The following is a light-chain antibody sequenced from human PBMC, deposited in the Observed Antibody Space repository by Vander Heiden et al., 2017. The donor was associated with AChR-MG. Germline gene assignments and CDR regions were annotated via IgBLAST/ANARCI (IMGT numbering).Light chain of an antibody. Sequence: SYELTQPPSVSVSPGQTASITCPGDKLGDKYACWYQQKPGQSPVLVIYQDSKRPSGSPERFSGSNSGNTATLTISGTQAMDEADYYCQAWDSSPVVFGGGTKLTVL. CDR2: QDS. J-gene: IGLJ2*01. V-gene: IGLV3-1*01. CDR1: KLGDKY. CDR3: QAWDSSPVV.